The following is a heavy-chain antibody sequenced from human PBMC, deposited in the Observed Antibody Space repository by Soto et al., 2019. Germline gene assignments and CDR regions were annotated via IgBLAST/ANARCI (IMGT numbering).Heavy chain of an antibody. V-gene: IGHV3-15*07. CDR2: IKSKTDGGTT. CDR3: TTDGPVEMATIFFWN. J-gene: IGHJ4*02. D-gene: IGHD5-12*01. Sequence: GGSLRLSCAASGFTFSNAWMNWVRQAPGKGLEWVGRIKSKTDGGTTNYAAPVKGRFTISRDDSKNTLYLQMNSLKTEDTAVYYCTTDGPVEMATIFFWNWGQGTLVTVSS. CDR1: GFTFSNAW.